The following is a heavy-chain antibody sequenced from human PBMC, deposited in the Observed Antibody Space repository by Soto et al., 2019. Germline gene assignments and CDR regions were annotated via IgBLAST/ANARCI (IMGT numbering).Heavy chain of an antibody. Sequence: EVQLVESGGGLVQPGGSLRLSCAASGFTFSNFLMSWVRQAPGKGLEWVANLKHDGSEQYYVDSVKGRFTISRDNAKNSLYLQMNSLRAEDTAVYYCARAATALAKFGFDSWGQGTLVTVSS. J-gene: IGHJ4*02. CDR3: ARAATALAKFGFDS. D-gene: IGHD6-25*01. CDR1: GFTFSNFL. CDR2: LKHDGSEQ. V-gene: IGHV3-7*01.